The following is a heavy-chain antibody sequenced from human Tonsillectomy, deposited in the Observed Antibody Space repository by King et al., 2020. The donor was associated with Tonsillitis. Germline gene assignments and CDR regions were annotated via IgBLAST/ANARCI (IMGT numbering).Heavy chain of an antibody. Sequence: LQLVQSGGGSVQPGGSLRLSCAASGFTFSNYAMNWVRQAPGKGLEWVSGVSGSGGSTYYADSVKGRFTVSRDNSKNTLFLQLNSPRAEDTAVYYCAKDRMTTVTSLNSAAIDHWGQGTLVTVSS. D-gene: IGHD4-11*01. CDR2: VSGSGGST. CDR3: AKDRMTTVTSLNSAAIDH. J-gene: IGHJ4*02. CDR1: GFTFSNYA. V-gene: IGHV3-23*04.